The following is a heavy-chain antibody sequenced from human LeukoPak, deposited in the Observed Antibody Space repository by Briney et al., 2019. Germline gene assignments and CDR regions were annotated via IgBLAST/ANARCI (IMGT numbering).Heavy chain of an antibody. D-gene: IGHD3-10*01. CDR2: IYHSGST. CDR3: ARALTMVRGVTSFDP. V-gene: IGHV4-30-2*01. J-gene: IGHJ5*02. Sequence: PSQTLSLTCAVSGGSISSGGYSWSWIRQPPGKGLEWIGYIYHSGSTNYNPSLKSRVTISVDKSKNQFSLKLSSVTAADTAVYYCARALTMVRGVTSFDPWGQGTLVTVSS. CDR1: GGSISSGGYS.